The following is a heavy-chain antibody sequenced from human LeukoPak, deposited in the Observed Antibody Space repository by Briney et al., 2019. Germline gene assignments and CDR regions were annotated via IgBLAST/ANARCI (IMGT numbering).Heavy chain of an antibody. J-gene: IGHJ4*02. V-gene: IGHV4-59*01. D-gene: IGHD3-3*01. CDR1: GGSISSYY. Sequence: SETLSLTCTVSGGSISSYYWSWIRQPPGKGLEWIGYIYYSGSTNYNPSLKSRVTISVDTSKNQFSLKLSSVTAADTAVHYCARVQLRFLEWPQQFPHYYFDYWGQGTLVTVSS. CDR2: IYYSGST. CDR3: ARVQLRFLEWPQQFPHYYFDY.